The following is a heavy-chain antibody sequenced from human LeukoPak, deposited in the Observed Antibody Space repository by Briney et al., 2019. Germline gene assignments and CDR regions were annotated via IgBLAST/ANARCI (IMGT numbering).Heavy chain of an antibody. Sequence: PGGSLRLSCAASGFTFNTLAMSWFRQAPGKGLEWVSAINARGFITYYAESVKGRFTISRDNSKNTLFLQMNSLSVEDTAIYYCVNHITAMVRGCLDHWGQGILVTVSS. D-gene: IGHD5-18*01. J-gene: IGHJ4*02. CDR3: VNHITAMVRGCLDH. CDR1: GFTFNTLA. V-gene: IGHV3-23*01. CDR2: INARGFIT.